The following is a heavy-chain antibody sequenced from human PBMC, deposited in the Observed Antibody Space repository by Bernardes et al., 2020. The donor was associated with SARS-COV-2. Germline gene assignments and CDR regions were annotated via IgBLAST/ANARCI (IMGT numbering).Heavy chain of an antibody. D-gene: IGHD7-27*01. CDR2: VNVYNDNR. CDR1: GYTFASYG. Sequence: ASVKVSCKASGYTFASYGIAWVRQAPGQGLEWLGWVNVYNDNRKYAQKVQDRITMTTTTEGSSRTAYMELRGLRSDDTAVYFCARCLPGVLSRIDFWGQGTLVTVSS. CDR3: ARCLPGVLSRIDF. J-gene: IGHJ4*02. V-gene: IGHV1-18*01.